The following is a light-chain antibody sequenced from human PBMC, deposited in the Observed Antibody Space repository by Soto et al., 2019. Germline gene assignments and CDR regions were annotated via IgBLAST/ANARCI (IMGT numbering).Light chain of an antibody. J-gene: IGKJ2*01. Sequence: DIQMTQSPSSVSASVGDRVTITCRATQVISSWLAWYQQKPGKAPKLLIYATSNLQSGVPSRFSGSGSGTDFTLTITSLQPEDCATYYCQQANSFPYTWGQGTKLEIK. CDR1: QVISSW. CDR3: QQANSFPYT. V-gene: IGKV1-12*01. CDR2: ATS.